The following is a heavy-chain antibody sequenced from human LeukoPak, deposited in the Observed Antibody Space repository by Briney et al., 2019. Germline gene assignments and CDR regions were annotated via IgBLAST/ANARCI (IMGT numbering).Heavy chain of an antibody. CDR2: IWYDGSIK. CDR1: GFNFSTYG. V-gene: IGHV3-33*01. CDR3: ARGQQLVKTD. D-gene: IGHD6-13*01. Sequence: GRSLRLSCAASGFNFSTYGMHWVRRAPGKGLEWVAVIWYDGSIKNYADSVKGRFTISRDNSKNTVYLQMDSLRAEDTALYYCARGQQLVKTDWGQGILVTVSS. J-gene: IGHJ4*02.